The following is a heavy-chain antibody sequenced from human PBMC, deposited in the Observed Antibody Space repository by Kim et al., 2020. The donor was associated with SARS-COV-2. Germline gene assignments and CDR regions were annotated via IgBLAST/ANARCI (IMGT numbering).Heavy chain of an antibody. V-gene: IGHV3-21*04. J-gene: IGHJ5*02. Sequence: SVKGRFTTSRDNAKNSLSLQMNSLRDEDTAVYYCARDPGYSGYDSNWFDPWGQGTLVTVSS. D-gene: IGHD5-12*01. CDR3: ARDPGYSGYDSNWFDP.